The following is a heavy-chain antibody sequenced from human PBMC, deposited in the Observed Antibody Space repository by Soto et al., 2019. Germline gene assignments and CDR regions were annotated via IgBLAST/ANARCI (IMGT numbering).Heavy chain of an antibody. V-gene: IGHV4-39*01. D-gene: IGHD3-10*01. J-gene: IGHJ4*02. CDR2: IYYSGST. Sequence: LSETLSLTCTVSGGSIGTTAYYWGWIRQPPGKGLEWIGSIYYSGSTYYNPSLKSRVTISIDTSKNQCSLKLNSMTAADTDVYYCARHNYGSPSKYFAYSAQGTLGSVSS. CDR1: GGSIGTTAYY. CDR3: ARHNYGSPSKYFAY.